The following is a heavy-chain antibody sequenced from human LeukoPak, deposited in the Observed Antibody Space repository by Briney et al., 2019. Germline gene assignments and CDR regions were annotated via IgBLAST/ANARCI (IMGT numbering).Heavy chain of an antibody. V-gene: IGHV3-74*01. D-gene: IGHD2-15*01. CDR3: AKDEGPLVSSYYMDV. J-gene: IGHJ6*03. Sequence: PGGSLRLSCAASGFTFSSYWMHWVRQAPGKGLVWVSRINSDGSSTSYADSVKGRFTISRDNSKNTLYLQMNSLRAEDTAVYYCAKDEGPLVSSYYMDVWGKGTTVTISS. CDR2: INSDGSST. CDR1: GFTFSSYW.